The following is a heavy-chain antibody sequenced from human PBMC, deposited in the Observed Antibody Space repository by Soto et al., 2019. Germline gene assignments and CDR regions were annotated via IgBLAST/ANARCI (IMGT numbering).Heavy chain of an antibody. D-gene: IGHD2-8*01. V-gene: IGHV3-23*01. CDR1: GFTFSSYA. Sequence: PGGSLTLYCAACGFTFSSYAMTWVRQAPGKGLEWVSVISGSGTNTYYAGSVKGRVTISRDNSNNTLWLQMDRLRAEDTAIYYCAKGGTNDYSPLDFCGQGTPVTVSS. J-gene: IGHJ4*02. CDR2: ISGSGTNT. CDR3: AKGGTNDYSPLDF.